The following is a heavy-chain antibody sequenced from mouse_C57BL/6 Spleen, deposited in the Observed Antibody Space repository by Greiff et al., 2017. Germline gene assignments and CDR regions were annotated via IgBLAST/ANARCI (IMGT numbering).Heavy chain of an antibody. CDR1: GFTFSSYD. J-gene: IGHJ3*01. V-gene: IGHV5-6*01. CDR2: ISSGGSYT. D-gene: IGHD2-2*01. CDR3: ARDGYDGGFAY. Sequence: EVHLVESGGDLVKPGGSLKLSCAASGFTFSSYDMSWVRQTPDKRLEWVATISSGGSYTYYPDSVKGRFTISRDNAKNTLYLQMSSLKSEDTAMYYCARDGYDGGFAYWGQGTLVTVSA.